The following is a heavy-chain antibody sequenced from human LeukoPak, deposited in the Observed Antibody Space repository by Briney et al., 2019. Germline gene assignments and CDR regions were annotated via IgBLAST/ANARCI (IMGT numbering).Heavy chain of an antibody. CDR3: ARRDSSGYYAY. Sequence: PSETLSLTCTVSGGSLSYYYWSWIRQPPGKGLEWIGYIYYSGSTNYNPSLKSRVTISVDTSENQFSLRLSSVTAADTAVYYCARRDSSGYYAYWGQGTLVIVSS. CDR1: GGSLSYYY. J-gene: IGHJ4*02. CDR2: IYYSGST. V-gene: IGHV4-59*08. D-gene: IGHD3-22*01.